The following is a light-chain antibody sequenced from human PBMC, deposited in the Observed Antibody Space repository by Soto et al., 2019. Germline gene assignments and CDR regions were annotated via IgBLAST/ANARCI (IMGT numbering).Light chain of an antibody. V-gene: IGKV1-5*03. CDR1: QSISTW. J-gene: IGKJ3*01. Sequence: DIQMTQSPSALSASVGDRVNITCRAGQSISTWLAWYQQKPGEAPKLLMYKASSVDSGVPSRFSGSGSGTEFTLTISGLQPEDFATYYCQQYNSYAFSFGPGTKVDIK. CDR3: QQYNSYAFS. CDR2: KAS.